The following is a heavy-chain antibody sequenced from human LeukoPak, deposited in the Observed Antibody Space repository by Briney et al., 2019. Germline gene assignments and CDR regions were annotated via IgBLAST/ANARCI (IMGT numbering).Heavy chain of an antibody. J-gene: IGHJ4*02. CDR1: GFTFSTYW. Sequence: GGSLRLSCEASGFTFSTYWMSWVRQAPGKGLEWVANIKQDGSEKYYVDSVKGRFTISRDNAKNSLYLQMNSLRAEDTAMYYCARDPAGNDYWGQGTLVTVSS. D-gene: IGHD6-13*01. CDR3: ARDPAGNDY. CDR2: IKQDGSEK. V-gene: IGHV3-7*01.